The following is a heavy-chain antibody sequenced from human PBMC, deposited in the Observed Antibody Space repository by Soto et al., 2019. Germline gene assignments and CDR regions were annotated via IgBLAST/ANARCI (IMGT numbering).Heavy chain of an antibody. Sequence: GGSLRLSCAASGFTFTIYAMSWVRQAPGKGLEWASGISGSGGGTFYADSVKGRFTISRDNSKNTLYLQMNSLRAEDTAVYYCANNWDCSGGTCYSYYSYDMDVWGQGTTVTVSS. D-gene: IGHD2-15*01. J-gene: IGHJ6*02. CDR1: GFTFTIYA. CDR2: ISGSGGGT. V-gene: IGHV3-23*01. CDR3: ANNWDCSGGTCYSYYSYDMDV.